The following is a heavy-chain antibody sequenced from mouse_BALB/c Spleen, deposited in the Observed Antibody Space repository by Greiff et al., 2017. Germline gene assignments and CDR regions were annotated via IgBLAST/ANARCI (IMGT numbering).Heavy chain of an antibody. CDR2: ISYDGSN. CDR3: ARDQRYWFAY. J-gene: IGHJ3*01. D-gene: IGHD1-1*01. CDR1: GYSITSCYY. Sequence: VQLKQSGPGLVKPSQSLSLTCSATGYSITSCYYWYWIRQFPGNKLEWMGYISYDGSNNYNPSLKNRISITRDTSKNQFFLKLNSVTTEDTATDYCARDQRYWFAYWGQGTLVTVSA. V-gene: IGHV3-6*02.